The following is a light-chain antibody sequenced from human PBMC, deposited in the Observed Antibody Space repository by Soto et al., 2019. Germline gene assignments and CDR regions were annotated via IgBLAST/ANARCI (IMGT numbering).Light chain of an antibody. Sequence: DIQMTQSPSTLSASVGDRVTITCRASQSISSWLAWYQQKPGKAPKLLIYKASSLESGAPSRFSGRGSGTEFTLTISSLQPDDFATYYCQQYNSYPYTFGQGTKLEIK. CDR3: QQYNSYPYT. CDR2: KAS. J-gene: IGKJ2*01. CDR1: QSISSW. V-gene: IGKV1-5*03.